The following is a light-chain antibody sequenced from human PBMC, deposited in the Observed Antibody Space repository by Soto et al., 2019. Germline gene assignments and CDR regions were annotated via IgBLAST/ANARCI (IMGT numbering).Light chain of an antibody. Sequence: DIQMTQSPSTLSASVGDRVTITCRASQSISSWLAWYQQKPGKAPKLLIYDASSLESGVPSRFSGSGSGTEFTLTSSSLQPDDFATYYCQQYNSYSPSWTFGQGTKVEIK. CDR3: QQYNSYSPSWT. CDR1: QSISSW. V-gene: IGKV1-5*01. J-gene: IGKJ1*01. CDR2: DAS.